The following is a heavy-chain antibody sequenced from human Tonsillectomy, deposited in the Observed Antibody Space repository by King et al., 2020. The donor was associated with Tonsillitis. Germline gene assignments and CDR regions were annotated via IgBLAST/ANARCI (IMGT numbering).Heavy chain of an antibody. CDR3: AKSLRGGITVAGTIDY. CDR1: GFTFSSYA. CDR2: ISGSGGGT. Sequence: DVQLVESGGGLVQPGGSLRLSCAASGFTFSSYALSWVRQAPGKGLEWVSGISGSGGGTYYADSVKGRFTISRDTSKKRLDLQMNSLRAEDTAVYYCAKSLRGGITVAGTIDYWGQGTLVTVSS. D-gene: IGHD6-19*01. J-gene: IGHJ4*02. V-gene: IGHV3-23*04.